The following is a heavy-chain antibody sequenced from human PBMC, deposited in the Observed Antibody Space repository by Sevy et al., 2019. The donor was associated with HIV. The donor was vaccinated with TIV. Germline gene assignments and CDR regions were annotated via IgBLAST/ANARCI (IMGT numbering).Heavy chain of an antibody. V-gene: IGHV3-21*01. D-gene: IGHD6-6*01. Sequence: GGSLRLSCAASGFTFSSYSMNWVRQAPGKGLERVSSISSSNNYIYYADSLKGRFTISRDNAKNSLYLQMNSLRAEDTAVYYCARDLREYSSSSKYYFDYWCQGILVTVSS. J-gene: IGHJ4*02. CDR1: GFTFSSYS. CDR3: ARDLREYSSSSKYYFDY. CDR2: ISSSNNYI.